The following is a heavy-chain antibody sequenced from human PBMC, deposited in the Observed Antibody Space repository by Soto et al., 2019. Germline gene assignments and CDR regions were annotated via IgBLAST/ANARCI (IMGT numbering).Heavy chain of an antibody. CDR3: ARVNPDYYDSSGYYYSAFDI. V-gene: IGHV3-74*01. CDR2: INSDGSST. Sequence: GGSLRLSCAASGFTFSSYWMHWVRQAPGKGLVWVSRINSDGSSTSYADSVKGRFTISRDNAKNTLYLQMNSLRAEDTAVYYCARVNPDYYDSSGYYYSAFDIWGQGTMVTVSS. J-gene: IGHJ3*02. CDR1: GFTFSSYW. D-gene: IGHD3-22*01.